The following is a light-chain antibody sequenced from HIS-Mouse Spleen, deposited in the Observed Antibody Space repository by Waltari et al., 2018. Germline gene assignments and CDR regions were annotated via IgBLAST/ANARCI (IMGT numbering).Light chain of an antibody. CDR2: DNN. V-gene: IGLV1-51*01. Sequence: QSVFTQPPSVSAAPGQKVTISCSVTSSNLGNNYVSWYQQPPGTAPKLLIYDNNKRPSGIPDRFSGSKSGTSATLGITGLQTGDEADYYCGTWDSSLSAWVFGGGTKLTVL. CDR1: SSNLGNNY. CDR3: GTWDSSLSAWV. J-gene: IGLJ3*02.